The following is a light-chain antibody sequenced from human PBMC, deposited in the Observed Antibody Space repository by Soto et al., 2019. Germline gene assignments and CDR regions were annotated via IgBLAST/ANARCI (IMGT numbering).Light chain of an antibody. CDR1: SSDIGSQNL. CDR3: CSYAGRNTFYV. J-gene: IGLJ1*01. Sequence: QSALTQPASVSASPGQSIAISCTGASSDIGSQNLVSWYQQHPGKAPKLVIYEGSKRPSGVSDRFSVSKSANTASLTISGLQAEDEADDYCCSYAGRNTFYVFGTGTKVTVL. CDR2: EGS. V-gene: IGLV2-23*03.